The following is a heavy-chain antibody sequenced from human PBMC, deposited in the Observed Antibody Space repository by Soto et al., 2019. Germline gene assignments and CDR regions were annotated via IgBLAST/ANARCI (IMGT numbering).Heavy chain of an antibody. V-gene: IGHV4-34*01. CDR2: INHSGST. D-gene: IGHD3-3*01. CDR1: GGSFSGYY. CDR3: ARDSLQTITIFGVVPYYYYYGMDV. J-gene: IGHJ6*02. Sequence: SETLSLTCAVYGGSFSGYYWSWIRQPPGKGLEWIGEINHSGSTNYNPSLKSRVTISVDTSKNQFSLKLSSVTAADTAVYYCARDSLQTITIFGVVPYYYYYGMDVWGQGTTVTVSS.